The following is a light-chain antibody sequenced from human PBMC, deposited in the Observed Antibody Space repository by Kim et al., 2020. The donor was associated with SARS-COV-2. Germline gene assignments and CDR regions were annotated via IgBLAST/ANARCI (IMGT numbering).Light chain of an antibody. V-gene: IGLV1-51*01. Sequence: GQRVTISCSGTSSNIGSGYVSWYQQVPGTAPKLLIFDNYNRPSEIPDRFSAYTSGTSATLVITELQTGDEADYYCGTWDSSLSAGVFGGGTKLTVL. CDR1: SSNIGSGY. J-gene: IGLJ3*02. CDR2: DNY. CDR3: GTWDSSLSAGV.